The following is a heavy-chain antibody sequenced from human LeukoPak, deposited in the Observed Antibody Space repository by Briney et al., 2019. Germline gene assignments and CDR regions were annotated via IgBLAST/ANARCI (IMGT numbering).Heavy chain of an antibody. D-gene: IGHD3-16*02. CDR1: GYTFTSYA. CDR3: ARNLLMITFGGVIPDY. Sequence: GASVKVSCKASGYTFTSYAMNWVRQAPGQWLEWMGWINTNTGNPTYAQGFTGRFVFSLDTSVSTAYLQISSLKAEDTAVYYCARNLLMITFGGVIPDYWGQGTLVTVSS. CDR2: INTNTGNP. J-gene: IGHJ4*02. V-gene: IGHV7-4-1*02.